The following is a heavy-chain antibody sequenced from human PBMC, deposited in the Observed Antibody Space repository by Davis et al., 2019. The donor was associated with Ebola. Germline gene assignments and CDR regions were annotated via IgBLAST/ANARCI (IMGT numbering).Heavy chain of an antibody. D-gene: IGHD5-18*01. CDR3: ARAAGVGYSYLPLHFDH. Sequence: GESLKISCKGSGYSFTSYWIAWVRQMPGKGLEWMGIIYSGDSDTRYRPSFEGQVTISVDRSISTAYLQWSSLKASDSAMYFCARAAGVGYSYLPLHFDHWGQGALVTVSS. CDR2: IYSGDSDT. V-gene: IGHV5-51*01. J-gene: IGHJ4*02. CDR1: GYSFTSYW.